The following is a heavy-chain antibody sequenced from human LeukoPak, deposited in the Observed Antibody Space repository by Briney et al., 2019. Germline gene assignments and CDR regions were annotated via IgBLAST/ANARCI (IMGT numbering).Heavy chain of an antibody. CDR3: ASSTVTTFGYYYGMDV. D-gene: IGHD4-17*01. J-gene: IGHJ6*02. CDR1: GGSISSGDYY. Sequence: SETLSLTCTVSGGSISSGDYYWSWIRQPPGKGLEWIGYIYYSGSTYYNPSLKSRVTISVDTSRNQFSLKLSSVTAADTAVYYCASSTVTTFGYYYGMDVWGQGTTVTVSS. CDR2: IYYSGST. V-gene: IGHV4-30-4*01.